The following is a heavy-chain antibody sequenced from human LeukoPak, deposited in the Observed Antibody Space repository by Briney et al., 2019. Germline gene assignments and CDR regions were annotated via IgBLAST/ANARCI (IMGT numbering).Heavy chain of an antibody. J-gene: IGHJ4*02. CDR1: GFTFSSYW. V-gene: IGHV3-74*01. CDR3: ARDGWVDY. Sequence: GGSLRLSCAASGFTFSSYWMHWVRQAPGKGLVWVARINGDGISTTYADSVKGRFTISRDNARNTVYQQMISLRGEDTAVYYCARDGWVDYWGQGTLVTVSS. D-gene: IGHD1-26*01. CDR2: INGDGIST.